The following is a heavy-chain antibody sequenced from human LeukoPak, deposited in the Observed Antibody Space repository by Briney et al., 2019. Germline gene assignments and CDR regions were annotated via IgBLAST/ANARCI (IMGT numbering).Heavy chain of an antibody. CDR3: ARRTYCGGDCFSAFDI. CDR2: ISAYGNT. D-gene: IGHD2-21*02. CDR1: GYTFTIYG. J-gene: IGHJ3*02. V-gene: IGHV1-18*01. Sequence: GASVKVSCKTSGYTFTIYGISWVRQAPGQGLEWMGLISAYGNTNYAQNLQGRVTMTTDTSTSTAYMELRSLRSDDTAVYYCARRTYCGGDCFSAFDIWGQGTMVTVSS.